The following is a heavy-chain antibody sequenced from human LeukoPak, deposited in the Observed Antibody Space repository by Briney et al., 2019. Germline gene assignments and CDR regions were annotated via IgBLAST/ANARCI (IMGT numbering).Heavy chain of an antibody. V-gene: IGHV4-38-2*02. CDR2: IYHSGST. Sequence: PSETLSLTCTVSGYSISSGYYWGWIRQPPGKGLEWIGSIYHSGSTYYNPSLKSRVTISVDTSKNQFSLKLGSVTAADTAVYYCARTSTGSGSFDYWGQGTLVTVSS. CDR1: GYSISSGYY. J-gene: IGHJ4*02. D-gene: IGHD3-10*01. CDR3: ARTSTGSGSFDY.